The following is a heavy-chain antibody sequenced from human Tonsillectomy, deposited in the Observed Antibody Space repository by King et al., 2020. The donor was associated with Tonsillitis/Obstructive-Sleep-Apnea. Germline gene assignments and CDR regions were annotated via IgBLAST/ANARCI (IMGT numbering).Heavy chain of an antibody. V-gene: IGHV3-9*01. CDR1: GFTFDDYA. CDR2: ISWNSGSI. J-gene: IGHJ4*02. D-gene: IGHD3-22*01. CDR3: AKDLYYYDSSGAFDY. Sequence: VQLVESGGGLVQPGRSLRLSCAASGFTFDDYAMHWVRQAPGKGLEWVSGISWNSGSIGYADSVKGRFTISRDNAKNYLYLQMNSLRAEDTALYYCAKDLYYYDSSGAFDYWGQGTLVTVSS.